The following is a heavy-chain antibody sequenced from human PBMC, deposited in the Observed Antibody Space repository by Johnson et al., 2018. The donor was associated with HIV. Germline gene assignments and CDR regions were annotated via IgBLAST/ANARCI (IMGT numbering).Heavy chain of an antibody. J-gene: IGHJ3*02. D-gene: IGHD6-19*01. CDR2: IGTAGDT. V-gene: IGHV3-13*01. CDR3: ARGLGLSDAFYI. CDR1: GFTFSSYD. Sequence: VQLVESGGGLVQPGGSLRLSCAASGFTFSSYDMHWVRQATGKGLEWVSAIGTAGDTYYPYSVKGRFTISRENAKNSLYLQMNSLRAGDTAVYYCARGLGLSDAFYIWGQGTMVTVSS.